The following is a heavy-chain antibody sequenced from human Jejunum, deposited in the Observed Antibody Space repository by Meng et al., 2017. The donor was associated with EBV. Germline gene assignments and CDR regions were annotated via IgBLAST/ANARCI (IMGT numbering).Heavy chain of an antibody. CDR2: IYNSEST. V-gene: IGHV4-61*08. Sequence: QVQLQESGPGLVKPSETLALTCMVSGGSVSSGGYYWSWIRQPPGKGLEWIGYIYNSESTNYKSSLKSRVTISADTSKNQFSLRLSSVTAADTAVYYCARDQNGSYFAYWGQGTLVTVSS. CDR1: GGSVSSGGYY. D-gene: IGHD1-26*01. CDR3: ARDQNGSYFAY. J-gene: IGHJ4*02.